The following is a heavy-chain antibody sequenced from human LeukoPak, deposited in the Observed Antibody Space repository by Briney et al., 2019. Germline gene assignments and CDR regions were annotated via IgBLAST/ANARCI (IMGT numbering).Heavy chain of an antibody. CDR3: ARDISGGVYGDSG. CDR2: IFHTGST. CDR1: GYSINSGYY. Sequence: SETLSLTCAVSGYSINSGYYWGWIRQPPGKGLEWIGSIFHTGSTYYNPSLKSRVAIPVQTSKTQFPLKLSSVTAAGTAVYYCARDISGGVYGDSGWGQGTLVTVSS. D-gene: IGHD4-17*01. J-gene: IGHJ4*02. V-gene: IGHV4-38-2*02.